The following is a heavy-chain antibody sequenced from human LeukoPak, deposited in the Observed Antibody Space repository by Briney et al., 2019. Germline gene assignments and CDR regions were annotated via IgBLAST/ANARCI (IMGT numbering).Heavy chain of an antibody. J-gene: IGHJ4*02. V-gene: IGHV3-23*01. CDR3: AKSLYCSSTSCYFDY. D-gene: IGHD2-2*01. CDR1: GFTFSSYA. Sequence: GGSLRLSCAASGFTFSSYAMSWVRQAPGKGLEWVSVISGSGGTTYYADSVKGRFTISRDNSKNTLNLQMNSLRAEDTAVYYCAKSLYCSSTSCYFDYWGQGTLVTVSS. CDR2: ISGSGGTT.